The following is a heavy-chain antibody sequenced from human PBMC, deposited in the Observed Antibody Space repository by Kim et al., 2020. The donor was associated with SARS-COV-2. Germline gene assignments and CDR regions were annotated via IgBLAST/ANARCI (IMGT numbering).Heavy chain of an antibody. CDR2: INHSGST. Sequence: SETLSHTCAVYGGSFSGYYWSWIRQPPGKGLEWIGEINHSGSTNYNPSLKSRVTISVDTSKNQFSLKLSSVTAADTAVYYCARGRGIAAAGTLLYYYYYGRDVWGQGTTVTVSS. J-gene: IGHJ6*02. CDR3: ARGRGIAAAGTLLYYYYYGRDV. D-gene: IGHD6-13*01. V-gene: IGHV4-34*01. CDR1: GGSFSGYY.